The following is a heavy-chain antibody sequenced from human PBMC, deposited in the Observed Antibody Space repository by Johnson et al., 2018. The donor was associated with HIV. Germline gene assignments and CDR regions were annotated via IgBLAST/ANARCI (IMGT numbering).Heavy chain of an antibody. J-gene: IGHJ3*02. CDR1: GFTFSSYA. D-gene: IGHD3-10*01. CDR2: ISYDGSNK. CDR3: ARLFGELFLGAFDI. Sequence: QEQLVESGGGVVQPGRSLRLSCAASGFTFSSYAMHWVRQAPGKGLEWVAVISYDGSNKYYADSVKGRFTISRDNSKNTLYLQMNSLRAEDTAVYYCARLFGELFLGAFDIWGQGTMVTVSS. V-gene: IGHV3-30-3*01.